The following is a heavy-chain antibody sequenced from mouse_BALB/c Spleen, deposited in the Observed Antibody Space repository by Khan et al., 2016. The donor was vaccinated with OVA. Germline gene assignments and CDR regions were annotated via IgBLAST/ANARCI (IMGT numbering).Heavy chain of an antibody. CDR1: EFTFSSYG. D-gene: IGHD1-1*01. Sequence: EVELVESGGDSVKPGGSLKLSCAASEFTFSSYGMSWVRRTPDKRLEWVATISSGGSYTYYPDSVKGRFTISRDNAKNTLYLQMSSLKSEDTAMYYCSRQPGYYGSRSYFDYWGQGTTLTVSS. CDR3: SRQPGYYGSRSYFDY. CDR2: ISSGGSYT. J-gene: IGHJ2*01. V-gene: IGHV5-6*01.